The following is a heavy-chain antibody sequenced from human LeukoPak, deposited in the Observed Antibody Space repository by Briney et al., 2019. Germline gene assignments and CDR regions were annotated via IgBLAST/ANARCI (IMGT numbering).Heavy chain of an antibody. CDR3: ARDVRGPHDF. J-gene: IGHJ4*02. CDR1: GFALSNSW. CDR2: IDPDGNT. V-gene: IGHV3-74*01. Sequence: PGGSLRLSCAASGFALSNSWMHWVRQAPGKGLVWVSRIDPDGNTDYADSVKGRFTTSRGNAKNTLYLQMNSLRAEDTAVYRCARDVRGPHDFWGQGALVKVSS. D-gene: IGHD2/OR15-2a*01.